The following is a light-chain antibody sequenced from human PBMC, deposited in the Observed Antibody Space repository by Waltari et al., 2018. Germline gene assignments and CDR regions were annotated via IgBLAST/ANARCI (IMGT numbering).Light chain of an antibody. CDR1: QFVANNF. Sequence: EIVLTQSPGTLSLSPGERVTLPCRASQFVANNFLAWYQHRRGQAPRLLIYGASTRATGIPDRFSGSGSWTVFALTITRLEPEDFAVYYCLQYGSLPSTFGPGTTVDVK. V-gene: IGKV3-20*01. CDR3: LQYGSLPST. J-gene: IGKJ3*01. CDR2: GAS.